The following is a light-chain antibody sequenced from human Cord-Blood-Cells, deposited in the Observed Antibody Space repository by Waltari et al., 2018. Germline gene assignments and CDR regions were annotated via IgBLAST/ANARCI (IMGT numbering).Light chain of an antibody. CDR3: SSYTSSSTLV. CDR1: SSVVGGYNY. CDR2: EVS. V-gene: IGLV2-14*01. Sequence: QSALPQPASVSGSPGQSITISCTGTSSVVGGYNYVSWYQQHPGKAPKLMIYEVSNRPSGVSNRFSGSKSGNTASLTISGLQAEDEADYYCSSYTSSSTLVFGTGTKVTVL. J-gene: IGLJ1*01.